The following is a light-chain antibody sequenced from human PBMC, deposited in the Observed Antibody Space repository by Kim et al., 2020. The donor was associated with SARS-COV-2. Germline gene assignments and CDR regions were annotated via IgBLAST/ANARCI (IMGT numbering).Light chain of an antibody. Sequence: QSALTQPASVSGSPGQSIAISCTGTSSDVGGYNYVSWYQQHSGRAPKLLIYDVSNRPSGVSDRFSGSKSGNTASLTISGLQSEDEANYYCCSYTSSSTWVFGGGTQLTVL. J-gene: IGLJ3*02. CDR2: DVS. CDR3: CSYTSSSTWV. CDR1: SSDVGGYNY. V-gene: IGLV2-14*03.